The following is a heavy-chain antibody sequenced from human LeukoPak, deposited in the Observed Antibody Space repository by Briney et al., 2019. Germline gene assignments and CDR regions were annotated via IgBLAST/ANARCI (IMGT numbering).Heavy chain of an antibody. CDR1: GDSMRNYY. Sequence: SETLSLTCTVSGDSMRNYYWAWIRQSAGKGLEWIGRNYRSGTTNYSPSLHSRVTMSIDTSQNYFSLKLTSVTAADTAVYYCARESTRYGSGNYNWFDRWGQGTLVTVSS. J-gene: IGHJ5*02. CDR3: ARESTRYGSGNYNWFDR. D-gene: IGHD3-10*01. V-gene: IGHV4-4*07. CDR2: NYRSGTT.